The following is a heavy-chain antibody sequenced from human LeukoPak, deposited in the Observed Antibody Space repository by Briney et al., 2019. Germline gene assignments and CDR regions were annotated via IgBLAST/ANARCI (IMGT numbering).Heavy chain of an antibody. D-gene: IGHD1-26*01. CDR1: GGSISSSSYY. CDR2: IYYSGST. V-gene: IGHV4-39*07. J-gene: IGHJ4*02. Sequence: PSETLSLTCTVSGGSISSSSYYWGWIRQPPGKGLEWIGSIYYSGSTYYNPSLKSRVTISVDTSKNQFSLKLSSVTAADTAVYYCARTIDYSGSYPFDYWGQGTLVTVSS. CDR3: ARTIDYSGSYPFDY.